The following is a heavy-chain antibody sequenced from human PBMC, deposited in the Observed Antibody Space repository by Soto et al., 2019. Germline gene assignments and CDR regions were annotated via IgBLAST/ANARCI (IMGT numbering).Heavy chain of an antibody. CDR3: ARRELVPPGYYYYGMDV. Sequence: PSETLSLTCAVSGGSISSGGYSWSWIRQPPGKGLEWIGYIYHSGSTYYNPSLKSRVTISVDTSKNQFSLKLSSVTAEDTAVYYCARRELVPPGYYYYGMDVWGQGTTVTVSS. CDR2: IYHSGST. CDR1: GGSISSGGYS. D-gene: IGHD6-6*01. V-gene: IGHV4-30-2*02. J-gene: IGHJ6*02.